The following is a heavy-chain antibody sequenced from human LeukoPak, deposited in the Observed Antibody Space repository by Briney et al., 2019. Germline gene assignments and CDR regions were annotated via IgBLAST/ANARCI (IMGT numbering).Heavy chain of an antibody. J-gene: IGHJ6*02. CDR3: ARDLYFDSSGAYYGMDV. CDR2: IYYSGST. Sequence: SETLSLTCNVFGGSISNYYWSWIRQPPGKGLEWIGYIYYSGSTNYNPSLKSRVTISVDTSKNQFSLKLSSVTAADTAVYYCARDLYFDSSGAYYGMDVWGQGTTVTVSS. D-gene: IGHD3-9*01. V-gene: IGHV4-59*01. CDR1: GGSISNYY.